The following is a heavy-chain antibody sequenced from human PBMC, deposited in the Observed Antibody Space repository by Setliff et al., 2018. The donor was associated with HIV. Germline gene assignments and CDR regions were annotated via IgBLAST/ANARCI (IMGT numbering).Heavy chain of an antibody. CDR3: AQLGMVDDFDY. CDR1: GGSFSDNY. D-gene: IGHD1-1*01. V-gene: IGHV4-34*01. Sequence: SETLSLTCAVYGGSFSDNYWSWIRQSPGKGLEWIGEINHSGSTNYNPSLKSRVTISVDTSKNHFSLKLRSVTAADTAVYYCAQLGMVDDFDYWGQGTLVTV. CDR2: INHSGST. J-gene: IGHJ4*02.